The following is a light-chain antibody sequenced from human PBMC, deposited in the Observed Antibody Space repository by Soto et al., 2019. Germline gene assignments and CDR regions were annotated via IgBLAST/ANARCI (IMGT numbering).Light chain of an antibody. J-gene: IGKJ1*01. CDR3: QQYDSFPWT. Sequence: DIQLTQSPSLVSASVGDRVTITCRASQGISTWLAWYQQKPGKAPNLLIYKASTLETGVPSRFSGSGSGTAFTLTISSLQSDDFATYYCQQYDSFPWTFGQGTNVEI. V-gene: IGKV1-5*03. CDR2: KAS. CDR1: QGISTW.